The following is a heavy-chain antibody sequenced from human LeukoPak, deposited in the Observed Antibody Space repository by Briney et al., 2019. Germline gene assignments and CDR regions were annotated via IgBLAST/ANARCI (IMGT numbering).Heavy chain of an antibody. Sequence: GGSLRLSCAASGFTFSSYSMNWVRQAPGKGLEWVSYISSSSSTIYYADSVKGRFTISRDNAKNSLYLQMNSLRAEDTAVYYCARQGDFLYWGQGTLVTVSS. CDR1: GFTFSSYS. V-gene: IGHV3-48*04. J-gene: IGHJ4*02. CDR3: ARQGDFLY. CDR2: ISSSSSTI.